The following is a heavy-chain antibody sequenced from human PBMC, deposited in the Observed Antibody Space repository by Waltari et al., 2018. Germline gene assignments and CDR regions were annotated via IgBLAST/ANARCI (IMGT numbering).Heavy chain of an antibody. CDR3: ATEKVAGPAGYENWFDP. D-gene: IGHD6-19*01. V-gene: IGHV4-4*07. CDR2: IYTSGST. Sequence: QVQLQESGPGLVKPSETLSLTCTVSGGSISSYYWSWIRQPAGKGLEWIGRIYTSGSTNYNPSLKSRGTMAVDTAKHQFALKLSSVAAADNAVYYWATEKVAGPAGYENWFDPGGQGTLVTVS. CDR1: GGSISSYY. J-gene: IGHJ5*02.